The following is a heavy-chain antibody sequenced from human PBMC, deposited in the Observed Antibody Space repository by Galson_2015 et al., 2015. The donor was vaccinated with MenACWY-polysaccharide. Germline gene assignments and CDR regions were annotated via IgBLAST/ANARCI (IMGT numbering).Heavy chain of an antibody. CDR1: GSRFSNSG. Sequence: SLRLSCAASGSRFSNSGMHWVRQAPGTGLEWVAVIPYDGSKIVYADSVKGRFTISRDNSKNTVFLEMNTLGAEDTAVYYCAREGSRIVFHAFDTWGQGTMVTVSS. V-gene: IGHV3-33*01. J-gene: IGHJ3*02. CDR3: AREGSRIVFHAFDT. CDR2: IPYDGSKI. D-gene: IGHD2-15*01.